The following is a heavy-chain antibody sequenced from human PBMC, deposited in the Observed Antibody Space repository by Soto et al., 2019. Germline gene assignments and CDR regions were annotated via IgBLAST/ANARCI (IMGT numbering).Heavy chain of an antibody. CDR2: ISAYNGNT. D-gene: IGHD2-2*01. J-gene: IGHJ4*02. CDR1: GYTFTSYG. V-gene: IGHV1-18*04. CDR3: ARDSFDCSSTSCYLDY. Sequence: ASMKVSCKASGYTFTSYGISWVRQAPGQGLEWMGWISAYNGNTNYAQKLQGRVTMTTDTSTSTAYMELSSLRSEDTAVYYCARDSFDCSSTSCYLDYWGQGTLVTVSS.